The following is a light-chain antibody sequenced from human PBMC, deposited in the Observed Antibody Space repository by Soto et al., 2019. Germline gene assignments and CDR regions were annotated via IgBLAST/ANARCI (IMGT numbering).Light chain of an antibody. CDR1: QSVSTSY. J-gene: IGKJ5*01. V-gene: IGKV3-20*01. CDR2: GTS. CDR3: QQYSSSSPIT. Sequence: DIVLTQSPGTLSLSPGERATLSCRASQSVSTSYFAWYQQKPGQAPRLLIYGTSTRATGIPDRFSGSGSGTDFTLTISRLEPEDFAVYFCQQYSSSSPITFGQGTRLEIK.